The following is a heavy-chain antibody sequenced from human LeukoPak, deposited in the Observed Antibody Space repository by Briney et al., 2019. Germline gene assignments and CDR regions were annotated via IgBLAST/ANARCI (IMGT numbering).Heavy chain of an antibody. V-gene: IGHV4-38-2*02. CDR3: ARVAKRGRGTVI. CDR1: GYSISSGYY. D-gene: IGHD3-16*01. J-gene: IGHJ4*02. CDR2: IYHSGST. Sequence: SETLSLTCTVSGYSISSGYYWGWIRQPPGKGLEWIGSIYHSGSTYYNPSLKSRVTISVDTSKNQFSLKLSSVTAADTAVYYCARVAKRGRGTVIWGQGTLVTVSS.